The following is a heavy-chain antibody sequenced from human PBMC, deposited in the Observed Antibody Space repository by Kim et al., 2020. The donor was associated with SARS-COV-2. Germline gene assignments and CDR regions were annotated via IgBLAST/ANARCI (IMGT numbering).Heavy chain of an antibody. V-gene: IGHV3-21*01. CDR3: ARGGGSGLDY. Sequence: IYYADSVKGRFTISRDNAKNSLYLQMNSLRAEDTAVYYCARGGGSGLDYWGQGTLVTVSS. CDR2: I. J-gene: IGHJ4*02. D-gene: IGHD6-19*01.